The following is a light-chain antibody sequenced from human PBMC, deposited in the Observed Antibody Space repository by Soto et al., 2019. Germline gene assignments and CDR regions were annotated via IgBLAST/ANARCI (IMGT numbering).Light chain of an antibody. Sequence: QSALTQPASVSGSPGQSITISCTGTSSDVGGYNYVSWYQQHPGKAPKLMIYGVTKRPSGVSNRFSGSKTGNTASLTISGLQAEDEADYYCFSHRSGDSHVFGTGTKVTVL. CDR3: FSHRSGDSHV. V-gene: IGLV2-14*01. CDR1: SSDVGGYNY. CDR2: GVT. J-gene: IGLJ1*01.